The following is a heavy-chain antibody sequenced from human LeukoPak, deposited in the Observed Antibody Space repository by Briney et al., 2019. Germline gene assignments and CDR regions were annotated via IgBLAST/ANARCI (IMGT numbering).Heavy chain of an antibody. D-gene: IGHD3-22*01. CDR3: ARRFDSTLSQYYYMDV. CDR1: GGSISSYY. CDR2: IYYSGST. Sequence: PSETLSLTCTVSGGSISSYYWSWIRQPPGKGLEWIGYIYYSGSTNYNPSLKSRVTMPVDTSKNQFSLKLSSVTAADTAVYYCARRFDSTLSQYYYMDVWGKGTTVTVSS. J-gene: IGHJ6*03. V-gene: IGHV4-59*08.